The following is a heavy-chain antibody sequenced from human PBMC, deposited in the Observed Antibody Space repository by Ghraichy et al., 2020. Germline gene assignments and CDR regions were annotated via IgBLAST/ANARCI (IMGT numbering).Heavy chain of an antibody. CDR1: GGSISSYY. V-gene: IGHV4-59*01. CDR2: IYYSGST. J-gene: IGHJ4*02. CDR3: ARSTLRFLEWLPPGYFDY. D-gene: IGHD3-3*01. Sequence: GSLRLSCTVSGGSISSYYWSWIRQPPGKGLEWIGYIYYSGSTNYNPSLKSRVTISVDTSKNQFSLKLSSVTAADTAVYYCARSTLRFLEWLPPGYFDYWGQGTLVTVSS.